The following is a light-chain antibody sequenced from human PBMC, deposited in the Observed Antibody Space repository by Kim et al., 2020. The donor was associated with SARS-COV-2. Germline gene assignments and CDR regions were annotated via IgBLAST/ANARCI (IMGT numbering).Light chain of an antibody. CDR3: QQYYSTPPT. CDR1: QSVLSSSNNKSY. CDR2: WAS. Sequence: DIVMTQSPDSLAVSLGERATINCKSSQSVLSSSNNKSYLAWYQQKPGQPPKLLIYWASTRESGVPDRFSGSGSGTDFTLTISSLQAEDVAVYYCQQYYSTPPTFGQGTKVDIK. J-gene: IGKJ1*01. V-gene: IGKV4-1*01.